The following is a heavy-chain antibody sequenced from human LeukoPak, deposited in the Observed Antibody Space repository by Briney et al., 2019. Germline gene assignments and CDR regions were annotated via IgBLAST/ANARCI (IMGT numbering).Heavy chain of an antibody. CDR3: ARAVRWELARYYYYYMDV. Sequence: GESLRLSCAASGFTFSSYGMHWVRQAPPKGLEWVAFIRYDGSNNYYADSVKGRFTISRDNSKNTLYLQMGSLRAEGMAVYYCARAVRWELARYYYYYMDVWGKGTTVTVSS. V-gene: IGHV3-30*02. CDR2: IRYDGSNN. J-gene: IGHJ6*03. CDR1: GFTFSSYG. D-gene: IGHD1-26*01.